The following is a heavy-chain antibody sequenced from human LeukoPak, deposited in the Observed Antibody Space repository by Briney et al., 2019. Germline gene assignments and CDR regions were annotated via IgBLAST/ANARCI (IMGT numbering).Heavy chain of an antibody. V-gene: IGHV4-59*01. CDR1: GGSISYYY. CDR2: IYYGGNT. J-gene: IGHJ4*02. CDR3: ARHAPSEWASELYYFDY. D-gene: IGHD3-3*01. Sequence: SETLSLTCTVSGGSISYYYWSWIRQPPGKGLEWIGYIYYGGNTNYNPSLKSRVTISVDTSKNQFSLKLSSVTAADTAMYYCARHAPSEWASELYYFDYWGQGTLVTVSS.